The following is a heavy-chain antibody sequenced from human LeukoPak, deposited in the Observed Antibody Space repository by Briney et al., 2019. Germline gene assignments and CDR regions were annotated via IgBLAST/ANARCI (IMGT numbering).Heavy chain of an antibody. V-gene: IGHV3-21*01. Sequence: GGSLRLSCAASGFTFSSYSMNWVRQAPGKGLEWVWSISSSSSYIYYADSVKGRFTISRDNAKNSLYLQMNSLRAEDTAVYYCASPLGTEDFDYWGQGTLVTVSS. CDR2: ISSSSSYI. J-gene: IGHJ4*02. CDR3: ASPLGTEDFDY. D-gene: IGHD1-14*01. CDR1: GFTFSSYS.